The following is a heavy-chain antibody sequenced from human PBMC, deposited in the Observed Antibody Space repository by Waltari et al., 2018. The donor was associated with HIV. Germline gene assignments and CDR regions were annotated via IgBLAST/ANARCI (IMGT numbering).Heavy chain of an antibody. D-gene: IGHD2-21*01. CDR3: ARGDIPYYYGMDV. CDR2: ISSGERTI. J-gene: IGHJ6*02. Sequence: EAQLVGSGGGWVHSGGSLRLACVASGFTFGAFSMNWVRQAPGKGLEWISYISSGERTIHYADSVRGRFTLSRDSARNSLYLQMNSLRPEDTAVYYCARGDIPYYYGMDVWGQGTTVTVS. V-gene: IGHV3-48*01. CDR1: GFTFGAFS.